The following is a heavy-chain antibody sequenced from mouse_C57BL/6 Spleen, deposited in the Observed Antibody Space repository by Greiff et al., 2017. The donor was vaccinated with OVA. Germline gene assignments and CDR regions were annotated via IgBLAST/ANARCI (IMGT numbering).Heavy chain of an antibody. V-gene: IGHV1-22*01. CDR3: AKNPRTLTWFAY. J-gene: IGHJ3*01. CDR2: INPNNGGT. CDR1: GYTFTDYN. Sequence: EVKLQQSGPELVKPGASVKMSCKASGYTFTDYNMHWVKQSHGQSLEWIGYINPNNGGTSYNQKFKGKATLTVNKSSSTAYMELRSLTSEDSAVYYCAKNPRTLTWFAYWGQGTLVTVSA.